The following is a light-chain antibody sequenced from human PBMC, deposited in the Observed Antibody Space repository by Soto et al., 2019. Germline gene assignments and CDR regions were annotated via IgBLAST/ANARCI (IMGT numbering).Light chain of an antibody. CDR2: GAS. J-gene: IGKJ2*01. Sequence: QMTQSPSSLSASVVDRVTITCLASQSFSTYLAWYQQKPGKVPKLLIYGASSLQSGVPSRFSGSGSGTDFTLTISSLQPEDFATYYCLHDYNYPYTFGQGTKVDIK. V-gene: IGKV1-6*01. CDR1: QSFSTY. CDR3: LHDYNYPYT.